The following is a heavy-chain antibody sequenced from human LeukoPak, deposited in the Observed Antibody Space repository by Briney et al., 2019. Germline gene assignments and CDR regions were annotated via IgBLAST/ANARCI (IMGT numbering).Heavy chain of an antibody. D-gene: IGHD6-13*01. CDR3: ARRPIAAAGTGFDY. V-gene: IGHV1-8*01. CDR2: MNPNSGNT. Sequence: ASVKVSFKASGYTFTSYDINWVRQATGQGLEWMGWMNPNSGNTGYAQKFQGRVTMTRNTSISTAYMELSSLRSEDTAVYYCARRPIAAAGTGFDYWGQGTLVTVSS. J-gene: IGHJ4*02. CDR1: GYTFTSYD.